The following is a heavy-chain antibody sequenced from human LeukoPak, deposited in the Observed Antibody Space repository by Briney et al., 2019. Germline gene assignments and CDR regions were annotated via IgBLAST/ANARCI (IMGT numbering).Heavy chain of an antibody. CDR1: GGSITSYY. CDR2: MYSSGTT. Sequence: SETLSLTCTVSGGSITSYYWSWIRQPPGKGLEWIGYMYSSGTTSYNPSLKSRVSISVDPSKNQFSLKLSSVTAADTAVYYCARVTGQFYFYYYMDVWGKGTTVTVSS. CDR3: ARVTGQFYFYYYMDV. D-gene: IGHD7-27*01. V-gene: IGHV4-59*12. J-gene: IGHJ6*03.